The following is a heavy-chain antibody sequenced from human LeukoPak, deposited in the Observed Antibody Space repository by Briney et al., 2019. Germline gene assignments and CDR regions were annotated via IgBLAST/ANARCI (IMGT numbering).Heavy chain of an antibody. CDR1: GGSISSYY. V-gene: IGHV4-4*07. CDR2: IYTSGST. D-gene: IGHD6-13*01. Sequence: SETLALTCTVSGGSISSYYWSWIRQPAGKGLEWIGHIYTSGSTNYNPSLKSRVTMSVDTSTNQFSLKLSSVTAADTAIYYCARDLYSSSWYGTFDYWGQGTLVTVSS. J-gene: IGHJ4*02. CDR3: ARDLYSSSWYGTFDY.